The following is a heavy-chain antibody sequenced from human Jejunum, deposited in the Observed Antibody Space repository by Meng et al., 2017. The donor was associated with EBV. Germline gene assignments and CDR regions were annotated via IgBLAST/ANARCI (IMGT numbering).Heavy chain of an antibody. CDR2: ISTYYGNT. J-gene: IGHJ4*02. CDR3: ARDLLTLGSDSSSPDFDD. Sequence: QVLVVQSGAEVKTPGSSVKVSCKTSGYTFNNYGIPWVRQAPGQGLEWMGWISTYYGNTDCAQKFQDRLTMTTDTSTSTAYMELRSLRSDDTAVYYCARDLLTLGSDSSSPDFDDWGQGTLVTVSS. V-gene: IGHV1-18*01. D-gene: IGHD6-6*01. CDR1: GYTFNNYG.